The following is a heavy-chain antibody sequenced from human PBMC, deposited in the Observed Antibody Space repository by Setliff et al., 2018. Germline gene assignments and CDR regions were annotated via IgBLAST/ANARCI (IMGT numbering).Heavy chain of an antibody. CDR1: GFTFSSFA. CDR3: AKNGFGVVALGVNNGFDP. V-gene: IGHV3-23*01. D-gene: IGHD3-10*01. J-gene: IGHJ5*02. CDR2: ISGSGCGT. Sequence: GGSLRLSCAASGFTFSSFAMAWVRQCPGKGLEWVAAISGSGCGTYYADSGKGRFTISRDNSKNTLYLQMNSLRAEDTAVYYCAKNGFGVVALGVNNGFDPWGQGTLVTVSS.